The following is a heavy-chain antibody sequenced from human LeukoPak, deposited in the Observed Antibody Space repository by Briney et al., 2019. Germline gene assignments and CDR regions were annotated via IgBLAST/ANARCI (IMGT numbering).Heavy chain of an antibody. D-gene: IGHD3-22*01. CDR1: GFSFSSYA. CDR3: ARDPRGPTGYDSSGRDTFDY. CDR2: MSSSDDGR. Sequence: GGSLRLSCATSGFSFSSYAMSWVRQAPGKGLEWVSAMSSSDDGRYYAASVRGRFTISRDTSRSTLYLQMNSLRPEDTAVYYCARDPRGPTGYDSSGRDTFDYWGQGTLVTVSS. V-gene: IGHV3-23*01. J-gene: IGHJ4*02.